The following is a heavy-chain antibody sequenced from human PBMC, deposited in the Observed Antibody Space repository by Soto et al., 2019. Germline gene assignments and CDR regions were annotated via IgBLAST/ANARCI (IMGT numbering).Heavy chain of an antibody. CDR2: ISYDGSNK. CDR1: GFTFSSYG. CDR3: AKDGSGYSDY. V-gene: IGHV3-30*18. Sequence: QVQLVESGGGVVQPGRSLRLSCAASGFTFSSYGMHWVRQAPGKGLEWVAVISYDGSNKYYADSVKGRFTISRDNSNNTLYLHMNSLRAEDTAVYYCAKDGSGYSDYWGQGTLVTVSS. J-gene: IGHJ4*02. D-gene: IGHD3-22*01.